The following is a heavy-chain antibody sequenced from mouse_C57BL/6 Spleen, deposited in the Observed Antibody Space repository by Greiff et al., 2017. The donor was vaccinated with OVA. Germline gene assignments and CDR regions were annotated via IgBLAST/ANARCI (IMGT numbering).Heavy chain of an antibody. CDR3: ARERDEDYYGSSLYWYFDV. D-gene: IGHD1-1*01. CDR1: GYTFTSYG. J-gene: IGHJ1*03. Sequence: VKLSCKASGYTFTSYGISWVKQRTGQGLEWIGEIYPRSGNTYYNEKFKGKATLTADKSSSTAYMELRSLTSEDSAVYFCARERDEDYYGSSLYWYFDVWGTGTTVTVSS. V-gene: IGHV1-81*01. CDR2: IYPRSGNT.